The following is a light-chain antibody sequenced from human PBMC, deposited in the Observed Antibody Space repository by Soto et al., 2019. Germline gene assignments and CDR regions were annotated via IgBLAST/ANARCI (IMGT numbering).Light chain of an antibody. J-gene: IGKJ2*01. V-gene: IGKV1-5*03. Sequence: DIQMTQSPSTLSASAGDRVIITCRASQNINTWSAWYQQKPGKATNLLIYQASTLESGVPLRFTGSGSGTAYTPTTSGLQHDDFTTYSCQQSATYATFGPGTKVDVK. CDR1: QNINTW. CDR2: QAS. CDR3: QQSATYAT.